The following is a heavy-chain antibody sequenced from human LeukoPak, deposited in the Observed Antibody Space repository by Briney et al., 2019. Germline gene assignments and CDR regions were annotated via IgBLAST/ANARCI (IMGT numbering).Heavy chain of an antibody. CDR2: INPNSGDT. CDR1: GYTFTGYY. D-gene: IGHD3-10*01. J-gene: IGHJ4*02. V-gene: IGHV1-2*02. Sequence: GASVKVPCKASGYTFTGYYIHWVRQAPGQGLEWMGWINPNSGDTNYAQKFQGRVTMTRDTSINTAYMELSRLRSDDTAVYYCARDIGSGSYYWGQGTLVTVSS. CDR3: ARDIGSGSYY.